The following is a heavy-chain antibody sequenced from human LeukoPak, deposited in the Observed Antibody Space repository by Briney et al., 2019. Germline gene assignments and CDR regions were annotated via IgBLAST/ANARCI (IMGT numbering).Heavy chain of an antibody. V-gene: IGHV4-61*05. CDR1: GGSISSSSYY. Sequence: SETLSLTCTVSGGSISSSSYYWGWIRQPPGKGLEWIGYIYYSGSTNYNPSLKSRVTISVDTSKNQFSLKLSSVTAADTAVYYCARAGGSLDAFDIWGQGTMVTVSS. CDR3: ARAGGSLDAFDI. CDR2: IYYSGST. D-gene: IGHD5-12*01. J-gene: IGHJ3*02.